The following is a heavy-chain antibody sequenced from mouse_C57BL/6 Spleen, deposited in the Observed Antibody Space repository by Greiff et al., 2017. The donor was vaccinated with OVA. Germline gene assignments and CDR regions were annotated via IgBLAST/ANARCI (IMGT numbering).Heavy chain of an antibody. J-gene: IGHJ1*03. V-gene: IGHV1-81*01. CDR2: IYPRSGNT. CDR1: GYTFTSYG. CDR3: ARFITTLVGDWYFEV. Sequence: QVQLQQSGAELARPGASVKLSCKASGYTFTSYGISWVKQRTGQGLEWIGEIYPRSGNTYYNEKFKGKATLTADKSSSTAYMELRSLTSEDSAVYVCARFITTLVGDWYFEVWGTGTTVTVSS. D-gene: IGHD1-1*01.